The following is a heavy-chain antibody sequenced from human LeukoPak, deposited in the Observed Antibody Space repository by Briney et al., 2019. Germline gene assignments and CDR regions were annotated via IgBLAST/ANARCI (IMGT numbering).Heavy chain of an antibody. Sequence: PGGSLRLSCVASGFNFSNYAMTWVRQTPGKRLEWVSVISGSGGRTYYADSVRGRFTTSRDNSKNTLYLQMNSLRAEDTAVYYCARGGAGLVVGATLEPFDYWGQGTLVTVSS. J-gene: IGHJ4*02. CDR2: ISGSGGRT. V-gene: IGHV3-23*01. CDR1: GFNFSNYA. CDR3: ARGGAGLVVGATLEPFDY. D-gene: IGHD1-26*01.